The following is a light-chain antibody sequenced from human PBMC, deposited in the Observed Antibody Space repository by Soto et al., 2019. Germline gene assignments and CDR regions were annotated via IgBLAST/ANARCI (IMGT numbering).Light chain of an antibody. CDR2: GAS. CDR3: QQYGSLPWT. Sequence: EIVMAQSPATLSVSPGERATLSCRASQSVDINLAWYQQKPGQAPRLLICGASSRATGIPDRFSGSGSGTDFTLTISRLEPEDFAVYYCQQYGSLPWTFGQGTKVDI. J-gene: IGKJ1*01. V-gene: IGKV3-20*01. CDR1: QSVDIN.